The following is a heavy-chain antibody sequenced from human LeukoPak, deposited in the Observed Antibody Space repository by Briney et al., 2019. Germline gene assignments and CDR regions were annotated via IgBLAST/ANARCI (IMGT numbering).Heavy chain of an antibody. J-gene: IGHJ4*02. D-gene: IGHD3-22*01. CDR1: GGSISSGSYY. V-gene: IGHV4-61*02. Sequence: SQTLSLTCTVSGGSISSGSYYWSWIRQPAGKGLEWIGRIYTSGSTNYNPSLKSRVTISVDTSKNQFSLKLSSVTAADTAVYYSARSPDYYDSSGLDYWGQGTLVTV. CDR3: ARSPDYYDSSGLDY. CDR2: IYTSGST.